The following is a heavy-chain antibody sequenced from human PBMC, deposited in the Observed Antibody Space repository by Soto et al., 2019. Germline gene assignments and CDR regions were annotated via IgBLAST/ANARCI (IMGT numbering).Heavy chain of an antibody. CDR1: GGSISSSSYY. V-gene: IGHV4-39*01. CDR2: IYYSGST. CDR3: ARPPVTDAFDI. D-gene: IGHD5-18*01. Sequence: QLQLQESGPGLVKPSETLSLTCTVSGGSISSSSYYWGWIRQPPGKGLEWIGSIYYSGSTYYNPSLKSRVTISVDTSKNQFSLKLSSVTAADTAVYYCARPPVTDAFDIWGQGTMVTVSS. J-gene: IGHJ3*02.